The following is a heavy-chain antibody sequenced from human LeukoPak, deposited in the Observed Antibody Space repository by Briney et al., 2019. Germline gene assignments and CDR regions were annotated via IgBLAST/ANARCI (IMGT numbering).Heavy chain of an antibody. CDR3: AKGPSNYDILTFDY. J-gene: IGHJ4*02. CDR2: IGSSEGST. CDR1: GFTFSNYA. Sequence: GGSLRLSCSASGFTFSNYAMHWVRQSPGKGLEYVSAIGSSEGSTYYADSVKGRFTISRDNSKNTLYLQMSSLRPEDTAVYYCAKGPSNYDILTFDYWGQGTLVTVSS. V-gene: IGHV3-64D*06. D-gene: IGHD3-9*01.